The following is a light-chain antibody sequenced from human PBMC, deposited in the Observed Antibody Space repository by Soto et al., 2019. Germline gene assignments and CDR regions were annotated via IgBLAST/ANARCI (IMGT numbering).Light chain of an antibody. V-gene: IGKV1-5*03. CDR3: QQSFT. CDR2: KAS. J-gene: IGKJ3*01. Sequence: DIQMTQSPSTLSASVGYRVTITCRASQSISSWLAWYQQKPGKAPKLLIYKASTLESGVPSRFSCSGSGTEFTLTISSLQPDDFETYYCQQSFTCGPGTKVDIK. CDR1: QSISSW.